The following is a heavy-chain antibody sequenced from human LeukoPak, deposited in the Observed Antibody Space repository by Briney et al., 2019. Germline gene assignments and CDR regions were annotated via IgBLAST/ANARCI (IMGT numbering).Heavy chain of an antibody. D-gene: IGHD3-22*01. V-gene: IGHV1-69*04. Sequence: SVTVSFTASGGTFSSYAISWVRQAPGQGLEWMGRIIPILGIANYAQKFQGRVTITADKSTSTAYMELSSLRSEDTAVYYCARDYYDSSGYYYDLGLMWYFDYWGQGTLVTVSS. CDR3: ARDYYDSSGYYYDLGLMWYFDY. J-gene: IGHJ4*02. CDR2: IIPILGIA. CDR1: GGTFSSYA.